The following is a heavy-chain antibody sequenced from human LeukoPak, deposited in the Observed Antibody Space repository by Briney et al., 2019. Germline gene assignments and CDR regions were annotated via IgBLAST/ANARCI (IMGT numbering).Heavy chain of an antibody. J-gene: IGHJ4*02. V-gene: IGHV3-23*01. CDR3: AKDARGTTRANFDY. Sequence: GGSLRLSCAASGFTFSSYAMSWVRQAPGQGLEWVSAISRSGGSTNYADTVKGRFTISRDNSKNTLYLQMNSLRAEDTAVYYCAKDARGTTRANFDYWAQGPLVTVSS. D-gene: IGHD4-17*01. CDR1: GFTFSSYA. CDR2: ISRSGGST.